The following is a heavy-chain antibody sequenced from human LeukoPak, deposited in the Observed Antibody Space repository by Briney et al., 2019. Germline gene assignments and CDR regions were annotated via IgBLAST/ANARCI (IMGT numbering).Heavy chain of an antibody. CDR2: IIPIFGTA. CDR3: ARVLYYDSSGYYYLDAFDI. J-gene: IGHJ3*02. D-gene: IGHD3-22*01. Sequence: GASVKVSCKASGGTFSSYAISWVRQAPGQGLEWMGGIIPIFGTANYAQKFQGRVTITADKSTSTAYMELSSLSSEDTAVYYCARVLYYDSSGYYYLDAFDIWGQGTMVTVSS. CDR1: GGTFSSYA. V-gene: IGHV1-69*06.